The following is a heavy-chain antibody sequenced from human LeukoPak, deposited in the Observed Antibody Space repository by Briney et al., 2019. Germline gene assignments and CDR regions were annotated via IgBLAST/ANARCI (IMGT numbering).Heavy chain of an antibody. D-gene: IGHD3-3*01. V-gene: IGHV4-34*01. J-gene: IGHJ4*02. CDR2: INHSGST. Sequence: SETLSLTCAVYGGSFSGYYWSWIPQPPGKGLEWIGEINHSGSTNYNPSLKSRVAISVDTSKNQFSLKLSSVTAADTAVYYCEKSGYSKDRGDYFDYWGQGTLVTVSS. CDR1: GGSFSGYY. CDR3: EKSGYSKDRGDYFDY.